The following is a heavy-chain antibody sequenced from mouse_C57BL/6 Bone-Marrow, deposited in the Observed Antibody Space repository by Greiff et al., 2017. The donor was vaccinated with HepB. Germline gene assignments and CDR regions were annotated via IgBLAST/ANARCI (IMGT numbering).Heavy chain of an antibody. CDR2: IDPSDSYT. J-gene: IGHJ1*03. V-gene: IGHV1-69*01. Sequence: QVQLQQPGAELVMPGASVKLSCKASGYTFTSYWMHWVKQRPGQGLEWIGEIDPSDSYTNYNQKFKGKSTLTVDKSSSTAHMQLSSLTSEDSAVYYCARSGNYYGSRDWYFDVWGTGTTVTVSS. CDR3: ARSGNYYGSRDWYFDV. D-gene: IGHD1-1*01. CDR1: GYTFTSYW.